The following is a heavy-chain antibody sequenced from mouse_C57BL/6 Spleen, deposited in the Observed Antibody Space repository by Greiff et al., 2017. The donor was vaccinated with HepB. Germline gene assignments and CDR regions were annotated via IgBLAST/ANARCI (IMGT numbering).Heavy chain of an antibody. CDR3: ARVLRSYFDY. V-gene: IGHV3-6*01. J-gene: IGHJ2*01. CDR2: ISYDGSN. CDR1: GYSITSGYY. D-gene: IGHD1-1*01. Sequence: EVKLQESGPGLVKPSQSLSLTCSVTGYSITSGYYWNWIRQFPGNKLEWMGYISYDGSNNYNPSLKNRISITRDTSKNQFFLKLNSVTTEDTATYYCARVLRSYFDYWGQGTTLTVSS.